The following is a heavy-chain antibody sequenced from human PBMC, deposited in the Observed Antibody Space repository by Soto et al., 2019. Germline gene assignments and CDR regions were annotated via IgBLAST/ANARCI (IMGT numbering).Heavy chain of an antibody. CDR2: IDYSGNT. CDR1: DGSISSYY. CDR3: ARSHMYYYTSSWYFDL. D-gene: IGHD3-3*01. J-gene: IGHJ2*01. Sequence: QVQLQESGPGLVKPSETLSLTCSVTDGSISSYYWSWIRQPPGKGLEWIGYIDYSGNTNYNPSLKSRVTISLDTSKDQVSLKLTSVTAADTAMYYCARSHMYYYTSSWYFDLWGRGSPVTVSS. V-gene: IGHV4-59*01.